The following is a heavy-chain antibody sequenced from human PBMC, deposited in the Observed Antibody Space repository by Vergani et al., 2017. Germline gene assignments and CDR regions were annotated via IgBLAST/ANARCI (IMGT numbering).Heavy chain of an antibody. CDR1: GYSFPSYW. CDR3: ARHAAAPRLSHHDY. CDR2: IYPSDSDT. V-gene: IGHV5-51*01. J-gene: IGHJ4*02. D-gene: IGHD2-2*01. Sequence: EVQLVQSGAEVKKPGDSLKISCKGSGYSFPSYWIAWVRQMPGKGLEWMGIIYPSDSDTTYSPSVQVLITISADKSITTAYLQWSSLKASDTAIYYCARHAAAPRLSHHDYWGQGTLVTVSS.